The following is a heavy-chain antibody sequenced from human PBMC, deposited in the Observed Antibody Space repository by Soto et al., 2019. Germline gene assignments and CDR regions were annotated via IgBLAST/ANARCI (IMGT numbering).Heavy chain of an antibody. CDR1: GFTFSNAW. J-gene: IGHJ6*02. Sequence: EVQLVESGGGLVKPGGSLRLSCAASGFTFSNAWMSWVRQAPGKGLEWVGRIRSKANSYATAYAASVKGRFTISRDDSKNTAYLQMNSLKTEDTAVYYCTRGSSSPSGAYYYYGMDVWGQGTTVTVSS. D-gene: IGHD6-6*01. CDR2: IRSKANSYAT. V-gene: IGHV3-73*01. CDR3: TRGSSSPSGAYYYYGMDV.